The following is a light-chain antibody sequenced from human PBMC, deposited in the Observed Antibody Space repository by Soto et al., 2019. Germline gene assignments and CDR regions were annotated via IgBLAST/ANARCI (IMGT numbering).Light chain of an antibody. CDR2: AAS. J-gene: IGKJ5*01. CDR1: QGISSW. Sequence: DIQLTQSPSSVSASVGDRFTITWRASQGISSWLAWYQQKLGKAPNLLIYAASTLQSGVPSRFSGSGSGTDFTLTISSLQPEDFATYYCQQLNSYPITFGQGTRLEIK. V-gene: IGKV1-12*01. CDR3: QQLNSYPIT.